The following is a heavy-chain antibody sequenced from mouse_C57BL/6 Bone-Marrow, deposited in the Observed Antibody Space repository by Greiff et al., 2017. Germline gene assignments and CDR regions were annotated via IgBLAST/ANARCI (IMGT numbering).Heavy chain of an antibody. CDR3: ARPYYSNYWYFDV. Sequence: QVQLQQPGAELVKPGASVKMSCKASGYTFTSYWITWVKQRPGQGLEWIGDIYPGSGSTNYNEKFKSKATLTVDTSSRTASMQLSSLTSEDSAVYYCARPYYSNYWYFDVWGTGTTVTVSS. J-gene: IGHJ1*03. CDR1: GYTFTSYW. D-gene: IGHD2-5*01. V-gene: IGHV1-55*01. CDR2: IYPGSGST.